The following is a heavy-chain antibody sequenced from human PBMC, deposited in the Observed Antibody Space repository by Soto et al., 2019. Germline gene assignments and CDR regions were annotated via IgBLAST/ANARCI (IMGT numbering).Heavy chain of an antibody. Sequence: SETLSLTCSVYGGSFSDYYWSWIRQPPGKGLEWIGEINHSGSTNYNPSLKSRVTISVHTSKNQFSLKLSSVTAADTAVYYCARARKGSGSDYYHHYGMDVWGKGTTVTVSS. CDR3: ARARKGSGSDYYHHYGMDV. V-gene: IGHV4-34*01. D-gene: IGHD3-3*01. CDR2: INHSGST. CDR1: GGSFSDYY. J-gene: IGHJ6*04.